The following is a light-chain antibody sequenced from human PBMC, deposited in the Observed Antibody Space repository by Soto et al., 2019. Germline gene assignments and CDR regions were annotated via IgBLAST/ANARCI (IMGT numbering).Light chain of an antibody. CDR1: QSVDSNY. CDR3: QQYDTSPPMYT. J-gene: IGKJ2*01. V-gene: IGKV3-20*01. CDR2: ATS. Sequence: IVLTQSPGTLSLSTGERATLCCRASQSVDSNYLAWYQQKPDQSHRLLIYATSTRAAGIPDRFSGSGSGTDFTLTISRLEPDDVAVYYCQQYDTSPPMYTLGQGTKVDIK.